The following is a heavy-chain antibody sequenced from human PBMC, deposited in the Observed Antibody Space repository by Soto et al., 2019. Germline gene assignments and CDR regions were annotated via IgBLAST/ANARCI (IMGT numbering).Heavy chain of an antibody. J-gene: IGHJ5*02. CDR2: IYYSGST. Sequence: TSETLSLTCTVSGGSISSSSYYWGWIRQPPGKGLEWIGSIYYSGSTYYNPSLKSRVTISVDTSKNQFSLKLSSVTAADTAVYYCARQLLLEYSSGWHGWFDPWGQGTLVTVSS. V-gene: IGHV4-39*01. D-gene: IGHD6-19*01. CDR1: GGSISSSSYY. CDR3: ARQLLLEYSSGWHGWFDP.